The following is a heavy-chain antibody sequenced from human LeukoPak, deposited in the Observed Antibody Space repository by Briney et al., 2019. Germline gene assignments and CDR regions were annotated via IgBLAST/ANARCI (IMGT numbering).Heavy chain of an antibody. CDR2: INHSGST. V-gene: IGHV4-34*01. CDR1: GGSFSGYY. D-gene: IGHD3-9*01. CDR3: ARRENFDWFLDAFDI. Sequence: PSETLSLTCAVYGGSFSGYYWSWIRQPPGKGLEWIGEINHSGSTNYNPSLKSRVTISVDTSKNQFSLKLSSVTAADTAVYYCARRENFDWFLDAFDIWGQGTMVTVSS. J-gene: IGHJ3*02.